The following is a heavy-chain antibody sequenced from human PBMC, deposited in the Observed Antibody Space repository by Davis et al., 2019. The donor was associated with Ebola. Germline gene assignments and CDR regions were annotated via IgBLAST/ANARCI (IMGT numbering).Heavy chain of an antibody. CDR2: ISAYNGNT. V-gene: IGHV1-18*01. D-gene: IGHD4-17*01. CDR3: ARGRGDYGDYVLFY. CDR1: GYTFTSYG. Sequence: ASVKVSCKASGYTFTSYGISWVRQAPGQGLEWMGWISAYNGNTNYAQKLQGRVTMTTDTSTSTAYMELRSLGSDDTAVYYCARGRGDYGDYVLFYWGQGTLVTVSS. J-gene: IGHJ4*02.